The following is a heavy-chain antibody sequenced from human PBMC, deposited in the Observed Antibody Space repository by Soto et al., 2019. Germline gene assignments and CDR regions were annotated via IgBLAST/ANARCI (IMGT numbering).Heavy chain of an antibody. D-gene: IGHD3-3*01. Sequence: SETLSLTCTVSGGSISSYYWSWIRQPPGKGLEWIGYIYYSGSTNYNPSLKSRVTISVDTSKNQFSLKLSSVTAADTAVYYCASDRGIFGVVINYYYYGMDVWGQGTTVTVSS. J-gene: IGHJ6*02. CDR1: GGSISSYY. V-gene: IGHV4-59*01. CDR3: ASDRGIFGVVINYYYYGMDV. CDR2: IYYSGST.